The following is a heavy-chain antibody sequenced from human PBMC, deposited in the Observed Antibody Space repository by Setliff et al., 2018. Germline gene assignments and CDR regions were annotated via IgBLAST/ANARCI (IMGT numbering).Heavy chain of an antibody. CDR2: IQTSGST. D-gene: IGHD4-4*01. Sequence: SETLSLTCTVSDGSISSGDYYWNWIRQPAGRGLEWIGHIQTSGSTNYNPSLRSRVTISVDTSKNQFSLKLSSVTAADTAVYYCARARYSNFLNWFDPWGQGTLVTVSS. V-gene: IGHV4-61*09. CDR1: DGSISSGDYY. J-gene: IGHJ5*02. CDR3: ARARYSNFLNWFDP.